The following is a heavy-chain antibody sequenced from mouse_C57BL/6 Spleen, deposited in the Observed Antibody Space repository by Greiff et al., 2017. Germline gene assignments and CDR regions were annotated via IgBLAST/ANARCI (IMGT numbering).Heavy chain of an antibody. D-gene: IGHD5-1-1*01. CDR1: GFTFSSYT. CDR2: ISGGGGNT. J-gene: IGHJ2*01. V-gene: IGHV5-9*01. Sequence: EVKLMESGGGLVKPGGSLKLSCAASGFTFSSYTMSWVRQTPEKRLEWVATISGGGGNTYYPDRVKGPFTITRDNAKNTLYLQLSSLRSEDTALYDGARHGYSIRNTPYYFDYWGQGTTLTVSS. CDR3: ARHGYSIRNTPYYFDY.